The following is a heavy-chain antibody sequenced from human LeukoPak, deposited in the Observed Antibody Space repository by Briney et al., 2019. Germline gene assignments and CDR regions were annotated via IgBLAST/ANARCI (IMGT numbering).Heavy chain of an antibody. J-gene: IGHJ6*03. Sequence: PGGSLRLSCAASAFRFSSYSMNWVRQAPGKGLEWVSSIFGSGRSTYYVDSVNGRITISRDNDKNSPYLQMNSLRAEDTAVYYCASNLTALDYSYMDVWGKGTTVTVSS. D-gene: IGHD2-21*01. V-gene: IGHV3-21*01. CDR3: ASNLTALDYSYMDV. CDR2: IFGSGRST. CDR1: AFRFSSYS.